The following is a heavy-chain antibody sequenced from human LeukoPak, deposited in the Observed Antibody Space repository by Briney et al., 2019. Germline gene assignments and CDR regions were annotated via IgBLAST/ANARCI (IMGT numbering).Heavy chain of an antibody. D-gene: IGHD3-22*01. CDR3: ARTTYYYDSSGYYYHDAFDI. CDR2: LRAHHGNT. J-gene: IGHJ3*02. CDR1: RYTFTSYG. V-gene: IGHV1-18*01. Sequence: APVKVSCKASRYTFTSYGISWVRPAPGQGLERIGWLRAHHGNTNSAQKLQGRVTMTQDTSTSTAYMELRSLRSDDTAVYYCARTTYYYDSSGYYYHDAFDIWGQGTMVTVSS.